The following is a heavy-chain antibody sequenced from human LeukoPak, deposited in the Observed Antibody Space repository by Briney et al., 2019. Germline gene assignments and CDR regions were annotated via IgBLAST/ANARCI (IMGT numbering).Heavy chain of an antibody. J-gene: IGHJ4*02. CDR1: GGSISSGSYY. V-gene: IGHV4-61*02. D-gene: IGHD3-10*01. Sequence: SETLSLTCTVSGGSISSGSYYWSWIRQPAGKGLEWIGRIYTSGSTNYNPSLKSRVTISVDTSKNQFSLKLSSVTAADTAVYYCARGNRRRSMVRERSSDYLGQGTLVTVSS. CDR2: IYTSGST. CDR3: ARGNRRRSMVRERSSDY.